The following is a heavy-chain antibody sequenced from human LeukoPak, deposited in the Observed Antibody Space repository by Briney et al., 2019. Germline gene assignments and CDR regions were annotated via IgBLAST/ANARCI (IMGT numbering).Heavy chain of an antibody. CDR1: GFTFSDYA. Sequence: GGSLRLSCAASGFTFSDYALGWVRQAPGKGLEWVSVIYSGGSTYYADSVKGRFTISRDNSKNTLYLQMNSLRAEDTAVYYCATIRGMTTTAFDIWGQGTMVTVPS. CDR2: IYSGGST. V-gene: IGHV3-23*03. J-gene: IGHJ3*02. CDR3: ATIRGMTTTAFDI. D-gene: IGHD4-17*01.